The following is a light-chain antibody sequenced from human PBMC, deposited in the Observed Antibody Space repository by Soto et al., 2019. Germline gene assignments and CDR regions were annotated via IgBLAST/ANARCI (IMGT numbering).Light chain of an antibody. Sequence: QSALTQPPSASGTPGQRVTISCSGSGSSIGTNTVNWYRQLPGTAPKLLIYGNNQRPSGVPDRFSGSKSGTSASLAISGLRSEDEAEYYCTAWDGSLNNMLFGGGTKVTVL. CDR1: GSSIGTNT. J-gene: IGLJ2*01. V-gene: IGLV1-44*01. CDR2: GNN. CDR3: TAWDGSLNNML.